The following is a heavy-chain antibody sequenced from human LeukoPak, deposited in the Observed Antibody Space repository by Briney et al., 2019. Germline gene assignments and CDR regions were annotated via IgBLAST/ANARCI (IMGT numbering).Heavy chain of an antibody. CDR3: XXXXXXTLYYYGMDV. J-gene: IGHJ6*02. CDR2: TKSKTDGGTT. Sequence: AGGSLRLSCAASGFTFSNAWMSWVRQAPGKGLEWVGRTKSKTDGGTTDYAAPVKGRFTISRDDSKNTLYLQMNSLKTEDTAVXXXXXXXXXTLYYYGMDVWGQGTTVTVSS. V-gene: IGHV3-15*01. CDR1: GFTFSNAW.